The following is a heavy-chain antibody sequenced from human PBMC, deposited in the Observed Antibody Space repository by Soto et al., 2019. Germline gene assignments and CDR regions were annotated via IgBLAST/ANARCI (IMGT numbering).Heavy chain of an antibody. CDR1: GDSISGRSYY. Sequence: SETLSLTCTVSGDSISGRSYYWGWIRQPPGKGLEWIGCIYYSGSTYFNPSLNSRVTMSVDTSKSQFSLRLSSVTAADTAVYYCVRVISSSSSLGLPYYYYGMDVRGQGTTVTVSS. D-gene: IGHD6-6*01. V-gene: IGHV4-39*01. CDR3: VRVISSSSSLGLPYYYYGMDV. CDR2: IYYSGST. J-gene: IGHJ6*02.